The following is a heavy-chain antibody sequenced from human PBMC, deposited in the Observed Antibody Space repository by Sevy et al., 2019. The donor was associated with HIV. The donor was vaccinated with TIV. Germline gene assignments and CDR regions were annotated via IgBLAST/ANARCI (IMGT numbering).Heavy chain of an antibody. D-gene: IGHD3-3*01. Sequence: GGSLRLSCAASGFTFSDFYMTWIRQAPGKGLEWVSYISSSGSNIFNADSVKGRFTISRDNAKKSLYLQMNSLRAEDTAVYFCARASAYRFDIWGQGTMVTVSS. CDR2: ISSSGSNI. V-gene: IGHV3-11*04. CDR3: ARASAYRFDI. CDR1: GFTFSDFY. J-gene: IGHJ3*02.